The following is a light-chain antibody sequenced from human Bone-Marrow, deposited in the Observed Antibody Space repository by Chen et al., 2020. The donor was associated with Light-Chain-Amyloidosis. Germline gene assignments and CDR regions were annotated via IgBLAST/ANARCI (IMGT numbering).Light chain of an antibody. CDR2: RDT. CDR1: DLPTKY. V-gene: IGLV3-25*03. CDR3: QSADSSGTYEVI. Sequence: SYELTQPPSVSVSPGQTARITCSGDDLPTKYAYWYQQKSGQAPVLVLHRDTERPSGISERFSGSSSGTTSTLTISGVQAEDETDYHCQSADSSGTYEVIFGGGTKLTVL. J-gene: IGLJ2*01.